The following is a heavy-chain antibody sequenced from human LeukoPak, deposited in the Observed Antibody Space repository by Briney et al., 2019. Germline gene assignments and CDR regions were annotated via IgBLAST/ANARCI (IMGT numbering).Heavy chain of an antibody. CDR3: ARVAYYYGNGMDV. Sequence: MSSETLSLTCTVSGGSISSYYWSWIRQPPGKGLEWIGYIYYSGSTNYNPSLKSRVTISVDTSKNQFSLKLSSVTAADTAVYYCARVAYYYGNGMDVWGQGTTVTVSS. V-gene: IGHV4-59*01. CDR1: GGSISSYY. CDR2: IYYSGST. J-gene: IGHJ6*02.